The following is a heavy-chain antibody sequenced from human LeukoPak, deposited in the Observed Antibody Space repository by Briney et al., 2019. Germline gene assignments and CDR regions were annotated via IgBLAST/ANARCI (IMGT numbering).Heavy chain of an antibody. J-gene: IGHJ4*02. CDR2: IYSGGST. V-gene: IGHV3-53*01. D-gene: IGHD4-17*01. CDR1: GFTVSSNY. Sequence: PGGSLRLSCAASGFTVSSNYMSWVRQAPGKGLEWVSVIYSGGSTYYADFVKGRFTISRDNSKDTLYLQMNSLRAEDTAVYYCAREGFLRYGFDYWGQGTLVTVSS. CDR3: AREGFLRYGFDY.